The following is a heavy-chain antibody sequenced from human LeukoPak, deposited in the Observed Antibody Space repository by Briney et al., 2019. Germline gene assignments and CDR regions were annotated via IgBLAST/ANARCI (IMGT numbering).Heavy chain of an antibody. Sequence: SVKVSCKATGGTFSSYAISWVRQAPGQGLEWMGGIIPIFGTANYAQKFQGRVTITADESTSTAYMELSSLRSEDTAVYYCASCIAAAYNWFDPWGQGTLVTVSS. CDR1: GGTFSSYA. V-gene: IGHV1-69*13. CDR3: ASCIAAAYNWFDP. CDR2: IIPIFGTA. J-gene: IGHJ5*02. D-gene: IGHD6-13*01.